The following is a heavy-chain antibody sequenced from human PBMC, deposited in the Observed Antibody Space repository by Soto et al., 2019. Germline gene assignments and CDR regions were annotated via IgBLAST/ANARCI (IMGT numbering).Heavy chain of an antibody. CDR3: TTGAAAGTYYGMDV. CDR2: IKSKTDGRTT. D-gene: IGHD6-13*01. CDR1: GFTFSNAW. J-gene: IGHJ6*02. Sequence: GGSLRLSCAASGFTFSNAWMSWVRQAPGKGLEWVGRIKSKTDGRTTDYAAPVKGRFTISRDDSKNTQYLQMNSRKTEDTAVYYCTTGAAAGTYYGMDVWGQGTTVTVSS. V-gene: IGHV3-15*01.